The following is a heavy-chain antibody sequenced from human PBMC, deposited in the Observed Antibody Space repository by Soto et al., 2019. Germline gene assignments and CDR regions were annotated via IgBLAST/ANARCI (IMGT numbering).Heavy chain of an antibody. J-gene: IGHJ3*02. V-gene: IGHV3-23*01. CDR2: ISGSGGST. D-gene: IGHD5-12*01. CDR1: GFTFSSYA. CDR3: AKAQGYSGFRPRGHDAFDI. Sequence: GGSLRLSCAASGFTFSSYAMSWVRQAPGKGLEWVSAISGSGGSTYYADSVKGRFTISRDNSRNTLYLQMNSLRAEDTAVYYCAKAQGYSGFRPRGHDAFDIWGQGTMVTVSS.